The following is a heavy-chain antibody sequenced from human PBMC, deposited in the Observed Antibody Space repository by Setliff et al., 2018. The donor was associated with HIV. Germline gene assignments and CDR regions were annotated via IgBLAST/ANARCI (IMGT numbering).Heavy chain of an antibody. CDR1: EFRFSNYW. Sequence: PGGSLRLSCVASEFRFSNYWMAWVRQAPGKGLEWVTFINYDDNYEYYADSVKGRFTISRDNSKSTVDLQMTSLTAEDTAVYYCVKDGDYRNGDYDAFDIWGQGTMVTVSS. CDR3: VKDGDYRNGDYDAFDI. D-gene: IGHD4-17*01. J-gene: IGHJ3*02. CDR2: INYDDNYE. V-gene: IGHV3-30*02.